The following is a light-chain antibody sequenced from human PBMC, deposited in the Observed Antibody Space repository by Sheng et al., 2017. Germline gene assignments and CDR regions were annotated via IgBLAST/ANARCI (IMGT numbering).Light chain of an antibody. J-gene: IGKJ2*01. CDR3: QQFYSYSYT. Sequence: IQLTQSPSSLSASVGDRVTITCRASQGVSSYLAWYQQKPGKAPKLLIYAASTLQSGVPSRFSGSGSGTEFTLTISSLQPDDFATYYCQQFYSYSYTFGQGTKLEI. CDR2: AAS. V-gene: IGKV1-9*01. CDR1: QGVSSY.